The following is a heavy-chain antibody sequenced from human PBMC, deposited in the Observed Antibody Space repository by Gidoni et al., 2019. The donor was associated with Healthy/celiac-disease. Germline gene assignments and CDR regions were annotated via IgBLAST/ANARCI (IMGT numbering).Heavy chain of an antibody. Sequence: QVQLQRWGAGLLKPSETLSLTCAVYGGSFSGYYWSWIRQPPGKGLEWIGEINHSGSTNYNPSLKSRVTISVDTSKNQFSLKLSSVTAADTAVYYCARMWEGSSSDPYGFDPWGQGTLVTVSS. CDR3: ARMWEGSSSDPYGFDP. D-gene: IGHD6-13*01. V-gene: IGHV4-34*01. J-gene: IGHJ5*02. CDR1: GGSFSGYY. CDR2: INHSGST.